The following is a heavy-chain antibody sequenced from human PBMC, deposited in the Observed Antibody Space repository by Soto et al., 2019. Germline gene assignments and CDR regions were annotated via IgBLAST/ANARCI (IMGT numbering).Heavy chain of an antibody. Sequence: QVQLVQSGAEVKKPGASVKVSCKASGYTFTNYGINWVRQAPGQGLEWLGWVSAYNGERRYAQRVQARVIMTTDTTTTTAYMELRCLRSDDTAVYCCSRGTRIPAPGAYWGQGTLVTVSS. CDR3: SRGTRIPAPGAY. CDR2: VSAYNGER. CDR1: GYTFTNYG. J-gene: IGHJ4*01. D-gene: IGHD2-2*01. V-gene: IGHV1-18*01.